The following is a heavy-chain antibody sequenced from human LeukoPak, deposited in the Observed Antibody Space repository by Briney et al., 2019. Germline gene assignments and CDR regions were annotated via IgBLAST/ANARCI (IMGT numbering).Heavy chain of an antibody. CDR2: IRAYNGKT. V-gene: IGHV1-18*01. Sequence: ASVKVSCKASGYTFTNYYINWVRQAPGQGLEWVGWIRAYNGKTNYAQRFQGRVTMTIDTSTTTAYMDLWRLTSDDTAMYYCAKGGNMVATIDYWGQGTLVTVSS. CDR1: GYTFTNYY. J-gene: IGHJ4*02. CDR3: AKGGNMVATIDY. D-gene: IGHD2-15*01.